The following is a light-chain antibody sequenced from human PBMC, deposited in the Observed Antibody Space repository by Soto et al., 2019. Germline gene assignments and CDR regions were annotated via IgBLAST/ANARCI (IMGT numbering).Light chain of an antibody. CDR1: QSVSSSY. V-gene: IGKV3-20*01. CDR2: GAS. J-gene: IGKJ4*01. CDR3: QQYGSSPLT. Sequence: IGLTESPGTLSLSPGERATRSCRASQSVSSSYLAWYQQKPGQAPRLLIYGASSRATGIPDRFSGSGSGTDFTLTISRLEPEDFAVYYCQQYGSSPLTFGGGTKVDI.